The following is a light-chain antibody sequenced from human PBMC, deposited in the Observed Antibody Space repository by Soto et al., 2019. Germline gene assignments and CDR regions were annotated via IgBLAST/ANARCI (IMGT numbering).Light chain of an antibody. CDR1: QSVSTR. J-gene: IGKJ5*01. CDR3: QQRSHWPPVT. CDR2: DIS. V-gene: IGKV3-11*01. Sequence: EIVLTQSPATLSLSPGEGATLSCRASQSVSTRLAWYQQKPGQAPRLLIYDISTRAPGIPARFSGSGSATDFTLTISSLEPDDFAIYHCQQRSHWPPVTFGQGTRLE.